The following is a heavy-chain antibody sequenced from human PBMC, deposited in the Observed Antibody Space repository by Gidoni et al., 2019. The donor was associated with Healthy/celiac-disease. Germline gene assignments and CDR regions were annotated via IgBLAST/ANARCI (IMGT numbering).Heavy chain of an antibody. D-gene: IGHD6-13*01. Sequence: EGQLVESGGGLVQPGGSLRLSWAASGFPFSSYEMNWFRQAPGKGLEWCSYISSSGSTIYYADSVKGRFTISRDNAKNSLYLQMNSLRAEDTAVYYCARGSRRIAAAGIYAWGQGTLVTVSS. CDR2: ISSSGSTI. J-gene: IGHJ5*02. V-gene: IGHV3-48*03. CDR3: ARGSRRIAAAGIYA. CDR1: GFPFSSYE.